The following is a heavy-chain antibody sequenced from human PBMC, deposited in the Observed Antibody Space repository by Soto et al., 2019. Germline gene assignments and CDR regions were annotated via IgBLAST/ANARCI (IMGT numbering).Heavy chain of an antibody. CDR1: GYTFTSYG. D-gene: IGHD2-15*01. CDR2: ISAYNGNT. Sequence: QVQLVQAGAEVKKPGASVKVSCKASGYTFTSYGISWVRQAPGQGLEWMGWISAYNGNTNYAQKLQGRVTKTTDTSTSTAYMEPRSLRSDDTAVYYCARGPIVVVAATPGYFDYWGQGTLVTVSS. CDR3: ARGPIVVVAATPGYFDY. V-gene: IGHV1-18*01. J-gene: IGHJ4*02.